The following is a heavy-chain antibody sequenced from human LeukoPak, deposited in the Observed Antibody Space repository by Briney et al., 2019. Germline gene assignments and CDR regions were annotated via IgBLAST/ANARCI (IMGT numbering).Heavy chain of an antibody. D-gene: IGHD5-18*01. Sequence: PGGSLRLSCAASGFMFSSYWMSWVRQAPGKGLEWVSATSGSGGGTYYADSVKGRFTISRDNSKNTLYLQMDSLRAEDTAVYYCAKDEWGDTALEYWGQGTLVTVSS. CDR2: TSGSGGGT. CDR3: AKDEWGDTALEY. V-gene: IGHV3-23*01. J-gene: IGHJ4*02. CDR1: GFMFSSYW.